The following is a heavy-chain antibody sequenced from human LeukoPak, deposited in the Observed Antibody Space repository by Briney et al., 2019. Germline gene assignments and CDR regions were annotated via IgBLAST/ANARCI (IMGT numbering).Heavy chain of an antibody. J-gene: IGHJ6*02. CDR1: GYSFTSYW. CDR2: IYPGDSDT. D-gene: IGHD2/OR15-2a*01. V-gene: IGHV5-51*01. CDR3: ARSSLSYNYYYGMDV. Sequence: LGESLKISCKGSGYSFTSYWIGWVRQMPGKGLEWIGIIYPGDSDTRYSPSFQGQVTISADKSISTAYLQWSSLKASDTAMYYCARSSLSYNYYYGMDVWGQGTTVTVSS.